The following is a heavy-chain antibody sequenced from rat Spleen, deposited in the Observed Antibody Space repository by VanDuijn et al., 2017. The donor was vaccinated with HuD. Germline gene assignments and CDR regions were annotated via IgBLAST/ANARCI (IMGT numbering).Heavy chain of an antibody. CDR2: VSSSSGTI. V-gene: IGHV5-34*01. CDR1: GFTFSDYG. J-gene: IGHJ2*01. CDR3: ARRARTSYYFDY. Sequence: EVQLVESGGGLVQPGRSLKLSCVASGFTFSDYGMTWIRQAPGKGLEWVAYVSSSSGTIYYADTVKGRFTISRDNAKNTLHLQLSCLRSEDTALYYCARRARTSYYFDYWGQGVMVTVSS.